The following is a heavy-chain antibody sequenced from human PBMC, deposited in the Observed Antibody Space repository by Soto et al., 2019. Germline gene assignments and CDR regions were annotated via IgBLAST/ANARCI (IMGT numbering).Heavy chain of an antibody. J-gene: IGHJ6*03. D-gene: IGHD3-3*01. CDR1: GFSFSIYW. V-gene: IGHV3-74*01. CDR3: ATVLSLSGYYRVA. Sequence: EVQLVESGGGLVQPGGSLILSCAASGFSFSIYWMHWVRQAPGKGLVWVSRIITDGSSTSYADSVKCRLTISRDNAKNTLYLQMNRLRAYDTAVYYCATVLSLSGYYRVAWVKGTTVTVSS. CDR2: IITDGSST.